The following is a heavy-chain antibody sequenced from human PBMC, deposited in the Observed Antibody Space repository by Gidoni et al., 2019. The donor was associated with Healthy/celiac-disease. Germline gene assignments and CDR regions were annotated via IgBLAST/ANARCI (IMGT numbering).Heavy chain of an antibody. Sequence: QVQLVESGGGVVQPGRSLRLSCAASGFTFSSYGMHWVRQAPGKGLEWVAVISYDGSNKYYADSVKGRFTIYRDNSKNTLYMQMNSLRAEDTAVYYCANLGGRAARPEDYWGQGTLVTVSS. D-gene: IGHD6-6*01. CDR2: ISYDGSNK. CDR3: ANLGGRAARPEDY. J-gene: IGHJ4*02. V-gene: IGHV3-30*18. CDR1: GFTFSSYG.